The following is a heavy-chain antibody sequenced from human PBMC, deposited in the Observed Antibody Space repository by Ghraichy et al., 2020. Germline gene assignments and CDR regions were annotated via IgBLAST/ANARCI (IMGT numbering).Heavy chain of an antibody. CDR3: ARIAYDSSGAADLDY. CDR1: GFTFSSYA. V-gene: IGHV3-30-3*01. D-gene: IGHD3-22*01. J-gene: IGHJ4*02. CDR2: ISYDGSNK. Sequence: LSLTCAASGFTFSSYAMHWVRQAPGKGLEWVAVISYDGSNKYYADSVKGRFTISRDNSKNTLYLQMNSLRAEDTAVYYCARIAYDSSGAADLDYWGQGTLVTVSS.